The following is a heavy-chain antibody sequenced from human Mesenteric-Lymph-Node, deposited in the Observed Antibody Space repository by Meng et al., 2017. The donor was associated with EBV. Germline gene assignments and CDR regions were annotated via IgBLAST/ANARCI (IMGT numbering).Heavy chain of an antibody. CDR1: GGSSSSGGYY. V-gene: IGHV4-30-4*01. CDR2: MYSSGST. CDR3: ARGAYEGSGSKFAD. D-gene: IGHD3-10*01. Sequence: GPGLVKPSQPLSLTCALSGGSSSSGGYYWTGIRQPPGKGLEWIGYMYSSGSTYYNPSLESRFAMSLDTYKNQFSLRLTSVTAADTALYYCARGAYEGSGSKFADWGQGTLVTVSS. J-gene: IGHJ4*02.